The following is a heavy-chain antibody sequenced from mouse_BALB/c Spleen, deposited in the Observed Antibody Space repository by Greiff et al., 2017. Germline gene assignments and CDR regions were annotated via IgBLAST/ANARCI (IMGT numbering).Heavy chain of an antibody. CDR2: ISSGGSYT. D-gene: IGHD2-3*01. CDR1: GFTFSSYG. CDR3: ARVYDPYAMDY. Sequence: VQLKESGGDLVKPGGSLKLSCAASGFTFSSYGMSWVRQTPDKRLEWVATISSGGSYTYYPDSVKGRFTISRDNAKNTLYLQMSSLKSEDTAMYYCARVYDPYAMDYWGQGTSVTVSS. V-gene: IGHV5-6*01. J-gene: IGHJ4*01.